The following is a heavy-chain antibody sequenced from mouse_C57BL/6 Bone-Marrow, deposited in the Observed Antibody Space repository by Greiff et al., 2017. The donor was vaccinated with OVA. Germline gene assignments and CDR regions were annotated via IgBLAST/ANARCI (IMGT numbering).Heavy chain of an antibody. D-gene: IGHD1-1*01. CDR3: ARYRIYYYGSSYDY. Sequence: QVQLQQPGAELVKPGASVKMSCKASGYTFPSYWITWVKQRPGQGLEWIGDIYPGSGSTNYNEKFKSKATLTVDTSSSTAYMQLSSLTSEDSAVYYCARYRIYYYGSSYDYWGQGTTLTVSS. CDR2: IYPGSGST. CDR1: GYTFPSYW. V-gene: IGHV1-55*01. J-gene: IGHJ2*01.